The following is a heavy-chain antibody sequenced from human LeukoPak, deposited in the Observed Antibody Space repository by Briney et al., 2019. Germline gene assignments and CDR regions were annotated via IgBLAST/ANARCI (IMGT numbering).Heavy chain of an antibody. CDR1: GGSISSYY. CDR2: IYYSGST. V-gene: IGHV4-59*12. J-gene: IGHJ4*02. D-gene: IGHD3-10*01. CDR3: ARDNGLLWFGELSPFDY. Sequence: SETLSLTCTVSGGSISSYYWSWIRQPPGKGLEWIGYIYYSGSTYYNPSLKSRVTISVDTSKNQFSLKLSFVTAADTAVYYCARDNGLLWFGELSPFDYWGQGTLVTVSS.